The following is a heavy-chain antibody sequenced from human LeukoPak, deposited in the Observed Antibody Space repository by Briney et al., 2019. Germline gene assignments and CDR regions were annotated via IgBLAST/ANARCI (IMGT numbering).Heavy chain of an antibody. CDR2: INTNTGNP. V-gene: IGHV7-4-1*02. Sequence: ASVKVSCKASGYTFTSYAMNWVRQAPGQGLEWMGWINTNTGNPTYAQGFTGRLVFSLDTSVSTAYLQISSLKAEDTAVYYCARAPPTYDSSGYYGLRRKSLYYYMDVWGKGTTVTVSS. CDR3: ARAPPTYDSSGYYGLRRKSLYYYMDV. J-gene: IGHJ6*03. CDR1: GYTFTSYA. D-gene: IGHD3-22*01.